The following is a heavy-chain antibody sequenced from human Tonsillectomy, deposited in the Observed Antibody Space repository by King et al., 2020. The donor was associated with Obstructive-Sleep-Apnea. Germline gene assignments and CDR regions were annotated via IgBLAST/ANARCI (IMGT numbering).Heavy chain of an antibody. Sequence: QLVQSGAEVKKPGESLTISCKGSGYSFISYWISWVRQMPGKGLEWMGRIDPSDSYTNYSPSFQGHVTISADRSISTAYLQWSSLKASDTAIYYCARQTDIVMDADAFDIWGRGTMVTVSS. CDR2: IDPSDSYT. V-gene: IGHV5-10-1*03. J-gene: IGHJ3*02. D-gene: IGHD5-12*01. CDR3: ARQTDIVMDADAFDI. CDR1: GYSFISYW.